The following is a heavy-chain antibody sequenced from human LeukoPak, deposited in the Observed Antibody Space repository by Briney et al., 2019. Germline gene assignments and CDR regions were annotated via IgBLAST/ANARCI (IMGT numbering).Heavy chain of an antibody. CDR1: GYTFTGYY. V-gene: IGHV1-2*02. CDR3: ARGGFDY. Sequence: ASVKVSCKASGYTFTGYYMHWVRQAPGQGLEWMGWISPNSDDTNYARKFRGRANMTRDTSISTAYMELSRLRSDDTAIYYCARGGFDYWGQGTLVTVSS. J-gene: IGHJ4*02. CDR2: ISPNSDDT.